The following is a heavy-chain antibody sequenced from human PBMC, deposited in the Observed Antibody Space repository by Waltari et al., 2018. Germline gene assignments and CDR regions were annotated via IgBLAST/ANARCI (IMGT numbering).Heavy chain of an antibody. J-gene: IGHJ3*02. CDR2: IYTSGST. Sequence: QVQLQESGPGLVKPSETLSLTCTVSGGSISSYYWSWIQQPAGKGLEWIGRIYTSGSTNYNPSLKSRVTMSVDTSKNQFSLKLSSVTAADTAVYYCARDLRVAYCSSTSCSGAFDIWGQGTMVTVSS. V-gene: IGHV4-4*07. D-gene: IGHD2-2*01. CDR1: GGSISSYY. CDR3: ARDLRVAYCSSTSCSGAFDI.